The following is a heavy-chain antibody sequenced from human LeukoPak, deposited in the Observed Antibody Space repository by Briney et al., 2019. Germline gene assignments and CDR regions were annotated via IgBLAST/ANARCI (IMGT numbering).Heavy chain of an antibody. CDR2: IYYSGST. V-gene: IGHV4-61*08. J-gene: IGHJ5*02. Sequence: SETLSLTCTVSGGSISSGDYYWSWIRQPPGKGLEWIGYIYYSGSTNYNPSLKSRVTISVDTSKNQFSLKLSSVTAADTAVYYCARVEVAFVVVPAAFWFDPWGQGTLVTVSS. D-gene: IGHD2-2*01. CDR1: GGSISSGDYY. CDR3: ARVEVAFVVVPAAFWFDP.